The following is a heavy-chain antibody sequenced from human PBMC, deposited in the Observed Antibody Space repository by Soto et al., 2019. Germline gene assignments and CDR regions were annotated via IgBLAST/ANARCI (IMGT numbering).Heavy chain of an antibody. CDR3: ARASPYGDYALDY. CDR1: GGSISSYY. D-gene: IGHD4-17*01. V-gene: IGHV4-59*01. J-gene: IGHJ4*02. Sequence: PSETLSLPCTVSGGSISSYYWIWIRQPPGKGLEWIGYISYSGSTNYNPSLKSRPTISVDTSKNQFSLKLRSVTAADTAVYYCARASPYGDYALDYWGQGTLVTVSS. CDR2: ISYSGST.